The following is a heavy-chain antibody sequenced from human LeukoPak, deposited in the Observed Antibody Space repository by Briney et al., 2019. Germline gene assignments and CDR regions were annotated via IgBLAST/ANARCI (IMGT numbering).Heavy chain of an antibody. CDR2: ISYDGSNK. CDR1: GFTFSSYG. D-gene: IGHD6-19*01. CDR3: AKDNRGQWSIDY. V-gene: IGHV3-30*18. J-gene: IGHJ4*02. Sequence: PGGSLRLSCAASGFTFSSYGMHWVRQAPGKGLEWVAVISYDGSNKYYADSVKGRFTISRDNSKNTLYLQMNSLRVEDTAVYYCAKDNRGQWSIDYWGQGTLVTVSS.